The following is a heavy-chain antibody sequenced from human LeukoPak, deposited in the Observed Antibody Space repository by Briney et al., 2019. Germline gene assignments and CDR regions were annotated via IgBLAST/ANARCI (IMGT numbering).Heavy chain of an antibody. D-gene: IGHD2-21*02. CDR2: IYYSGST. Sequence: SETLSLTCTVSGGSIRSYYWSWIRQPPGKGLEWIGYIYYSGSTYYNPSLKSRVTISVDTSKNQFSLKLTSVTAADTAVYYCARHGHHGDHDYWGQGTLVTVSS. CDR1: GGSIRSYY. CDR3: ARHGHHGDHDY. J-gene: IGHJ4*02. V-gene: IGHV4-59*08.